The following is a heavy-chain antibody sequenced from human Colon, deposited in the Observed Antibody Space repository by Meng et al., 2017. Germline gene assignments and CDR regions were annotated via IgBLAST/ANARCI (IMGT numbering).Heavy chain of an antibody. CDR3: VRDQTISGTGPHFDS. Sequence: GGSLRLSCAASGFTFRSNWMHWVRQSPGKGLVWVSRINYDGTTTTYADSVKGRFTISRDNAMNTLHLQINSLRVEDTALYYCVRDQTISGTGPHFDSWGQGTLVTVSS. D-gene: IGHD3-10*01. V-gene: IGHV3-74*01. CDR1: GFTFRSNW. J-gene: IGHJ4*02. CDR2: INYDGTTT.